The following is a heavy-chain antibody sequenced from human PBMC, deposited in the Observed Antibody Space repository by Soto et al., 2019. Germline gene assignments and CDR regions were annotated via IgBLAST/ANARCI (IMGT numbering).Heavy chain of an antibody. CDR1: GFTFGSYA. V-gene: IGHV3-23*01. CDR3: AKDLCKGGGSVFGN. CDR2: ISGRGDNT. J-gene: IGHJ4*02. Sequence: EVQLLESGGGLVQPGESLRLSCAASGFTFGSYAMSWVRQAPGKGLEWVAAISGRGDNTYYTDSVKGRFTISRDNSRNTLHLQMNSLRAEDTAVYFCAKDLCKGGGSVFGNCGRGSQVTVSS. D-gene: IGHD2-15*01.